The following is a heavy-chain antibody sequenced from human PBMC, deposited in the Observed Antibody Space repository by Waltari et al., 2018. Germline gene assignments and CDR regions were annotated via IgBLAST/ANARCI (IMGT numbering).Heavy chain of an antibody. CDR2: IWYDGSNK. Sequence: HWVRQAPGKGLEWVAVIWYDGSNKYYADSVKGRFTISRDNSKNTLYLQMDSLRAEDTAVYYCARDDCSGGRCYIDYWGQGTLVTVSS. V-gene: IGHV3-33*01. D-gene: IGHD2-15*01. CDR3: ARDDCSGGRCYIDY. J-gene: IGHJ4*02.